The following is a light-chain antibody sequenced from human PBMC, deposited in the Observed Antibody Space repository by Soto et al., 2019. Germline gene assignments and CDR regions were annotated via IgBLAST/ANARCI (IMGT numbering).Light chain of an antibody. CDR3: QSYDSNSVV. J-gene: IGLJ2*01. V-gene: IGLV1-40*01. Sequence: QSVLTQPPSVSGAPGQRVTISCTGSSSNIGAGYDVHWYQQLPGTAPKVLIYGNTNRPSGVPDRISGSKSGTSASLAITGLQAEDEADYYCQSYDSNSVVFGGGTQLTVL. CDR2: GNT. CDR1: SSNIGAGYD.